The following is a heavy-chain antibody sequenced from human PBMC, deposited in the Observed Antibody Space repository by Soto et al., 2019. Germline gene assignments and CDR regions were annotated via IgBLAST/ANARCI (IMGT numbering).Heavy chain of an antibody. J-gene: IGHJ4*02. Sequence: QVQLQESGPGLVKPSETLSLTCTVSGGSISSYYWSWIRQPPGKGLEWIGYIYYSGSTNYNPSLKSRVTISVDTSKNQFSLKLSSVTAADTAVYYCARAPITGTPYPLWAWNYFDYWGQGTLVTVSS. CDR1: GGSISSYY. CDR3: ARAPITGTPYPLWAWNYFDY. D-gene: IGHD1-20*01. CDR2: IYYSGST. V-gene: IGHV4-59*08.